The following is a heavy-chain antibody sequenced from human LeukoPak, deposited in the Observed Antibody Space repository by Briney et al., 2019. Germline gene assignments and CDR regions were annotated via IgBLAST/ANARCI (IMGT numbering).Heavy chain of an antibody. CDR2: IYYSGST. J-gene: IGHJ4*02. V-gene: IGHV4-59*01. CDR3: ARERGVRGVTHFDY. Sequence: PSETLSLTCTVSGGSISSYYWSWIRQPPGKGLEWIGYIYYSGSTNYNPSLKSRVTISVDTSKNQFSLKLSSVTAADTAVYYCARERGVRGVTHFDYWGQGTLVTVSS. CDR1: GGSISSYY. D-gene: IGHD3-10*01.